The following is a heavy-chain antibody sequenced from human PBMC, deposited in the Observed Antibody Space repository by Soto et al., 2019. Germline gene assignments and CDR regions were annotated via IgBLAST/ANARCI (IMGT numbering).Heavy chain of an antibody. CDR2: IYYSGST. D-gene: IGHD5-18*01. V-gene: IGHV4-59*01. CDR1: GGSISSYY. CDR3: ARGGIQLWSQLWFDP. Sequence: SETLSLTCTVSGGSISSYYCSWIRQPPGKGLEWIGYIYYSGSTNYNPSLKSRVTISVDTSKNQFSLKLSSVTAADTAVYYCARGGIQLWSQLWFDPWGQGTLVTVSS. J-gene: IGHJ5*02.